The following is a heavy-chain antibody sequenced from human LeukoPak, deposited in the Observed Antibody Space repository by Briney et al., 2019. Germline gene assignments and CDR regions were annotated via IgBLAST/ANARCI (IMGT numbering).Heavy chain of an antibody. CDR3: ARDSRIAAARYNWFDP. J-gene: IGHJ5*02. D-gene: IGHD6-13*01. CDR1: GYTFTSYY. V-gene: IGHV1-2*02. CDR2: INPNSGGT. Sequence: ASVKVSCKTSGYTFTSYYIHWVRQVPGQGLEWMGWINPNSGGTNYAQKFQGRVTMTRDTSISTAYMELSRLRSDDTAVYYCARDSRIAAARYNWFDPWGQGTLVTVSS.